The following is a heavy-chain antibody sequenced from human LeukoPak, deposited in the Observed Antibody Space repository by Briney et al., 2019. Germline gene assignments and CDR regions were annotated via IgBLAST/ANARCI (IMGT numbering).Heavy chain of an antibody. CDR3: ARDSAGLSSDTPFDF. CDR2: LHSGGIT. CDR1: GASVSTFY. D-gene: IGHD2-2*01. Sequence: SETLSLTCTVSGASVSTFYWSWIRQPPGKGPEWVGYLHSGGITNYSPSLRRRVTMSIDTSKNQFSLKLRSVTAADTALYYCARDSAGLSSDTPFDFWGQGTLVTVSS. V-gene: IGHV4-59*02. J-gene: IGHJ4*02.